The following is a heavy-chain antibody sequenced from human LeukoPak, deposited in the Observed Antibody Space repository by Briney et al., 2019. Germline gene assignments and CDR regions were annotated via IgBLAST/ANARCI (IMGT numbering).Heavy chain of an antibody. CDR1: GFTFSSYS. CDR3: AKISAVAAAPGGFDV. J-gene: IGHJ3*01. D-gene: IGHD6-19*01. Sequence: GGSLRLSCAASGFTFSSYSMDWVRQAPGKGLEWVSSISSSGSYIYYADSVKGRFTISRDNAKNSLFLQMNSLRTEDTAVYYCAKISAVAAAPGGFDVWGQGTMVTVSS. V-gene: IGHV3-21*01. CDR2: ISSSGSYI.